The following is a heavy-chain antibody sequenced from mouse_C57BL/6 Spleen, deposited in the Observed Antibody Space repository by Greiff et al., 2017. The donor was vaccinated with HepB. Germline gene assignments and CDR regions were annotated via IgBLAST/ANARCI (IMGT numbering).Heavy chain of an antibody. CDR3: ARKSTRASY. Sequence: VQLQQSGAELVKPGASVKMSCKASGYTFTSYTMHWVKQRPGQGLEWIGYINPSSGYTKYNQKFKDKATLTADKSSSTAYMQLSSLTSEDSAVYYCARKSTRASYLGQGTTLTVSS. J-gene: IGHJ2*01. CDR2: INPSSGYT. CDR1: GYTFTSYT. V-gene: IGHV1-4*01. D-gene: IGHD3-1*01.